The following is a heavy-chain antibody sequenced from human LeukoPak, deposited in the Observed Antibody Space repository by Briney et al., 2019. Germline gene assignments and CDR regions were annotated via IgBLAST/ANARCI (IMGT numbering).Heavy chain of an antibody. CDR3: ARRLGYCSSTSCLNWFDP. J-gene: IGHJ5*02. Sequence: SETLSLTCAVYGGSFSGYYWSWIRQPPGKGREWIGSIYYSGSTYYNPSLKSRVTISVDTSKNQFSLKLSSVTAADTAVYYCARRLGYCSSTSCLNWFDPWGQGTLVTVSS. CDR1: GGSFSGYY. D-gene: IGHD2-2*01. V-gene: IGHV4-34*01. CDR2: IYYSGST.